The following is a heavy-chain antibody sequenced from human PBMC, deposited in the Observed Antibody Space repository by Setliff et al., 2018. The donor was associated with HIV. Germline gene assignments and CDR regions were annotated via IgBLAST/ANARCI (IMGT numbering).Heavy chain of an antibody. V-gene: IGHV1-69*05. CDR2: SIPLFGTT. CDR1: GDTFNNCA. D-gene: IGHD6-19*01. Sequence: SVKVSCKASGDTFNNCAVTWVRQAPGQGLEWMGGSIPLFGTTNYAQKFQGRVTLTTDELMKTAYMELSSLRSEDTAVYFCARLGSGWSDSYYYAMDIWGQGTTVTVSS. CDR3: ARLGSGWSDSYYYAMDI. J-gene: IGHJ6*02.